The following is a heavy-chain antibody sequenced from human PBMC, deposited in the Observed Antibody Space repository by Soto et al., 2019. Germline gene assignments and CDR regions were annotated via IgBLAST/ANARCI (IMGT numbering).Heavy chain of an antibody. J-gene: IGHJ6*02. Sequence: SVKVSCKASGFTFTSSAVQWVRQARGQRLEWIGWIVVGSGNTNYAQKFQERVTITRDMSTSTAYMELSSLRSEDTAVYYCAGHIWGYYYYGMDVWGQGTTVTVYS. CDR3: AGHIWGYYYYGMDV. V-gene: IGHV1-58*01. D-gene: IGHD2-21*01. CDR2: IVVGSGNT. CDR1: GFTFTSSA.